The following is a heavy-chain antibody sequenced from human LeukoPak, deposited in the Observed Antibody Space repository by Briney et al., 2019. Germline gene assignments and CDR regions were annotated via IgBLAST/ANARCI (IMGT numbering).Heavy chain of an antibody. Sequence: GGSLRLSCAASGFTVGNNFMSWVRQAPGKGLEWVSIIYSEGSTSYADSVKGRFTISRDSSKNTLYLQMNSLRAEDTAVYYCATCSGYSGSYSQRYFDYWGQGTLVTVSS. J-gene: IGHJ4*02. D-gene: IGHD1-26*01. V-gene: IGHV3-53*01. CDR3: ATCSGYSGSYSQRYFDY. CDR1: GFTVGNNF. CDR2: IYSEGST.